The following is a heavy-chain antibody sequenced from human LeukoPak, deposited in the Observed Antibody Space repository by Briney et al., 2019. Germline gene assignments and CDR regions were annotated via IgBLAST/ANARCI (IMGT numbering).Heavy chain of an antibody. CDR2: INPNNGGT. J-gene: IGHJ4*02. CDR3: ARDKYTGYETFDY. Sequence: ASVTVSCQASGYTFTGYYIHWVRQAPGQGLEWMGWINPNNGGTNYAQKFQGRVTMTRDTSISTAYMELNRLTSDGTAVYYCARDKYTGYETFDYWGQGTPVTGS. V-gene: IGHV1-2*02. CDR1: GYTFTGYY. D-gene: IGHD5-12*01.